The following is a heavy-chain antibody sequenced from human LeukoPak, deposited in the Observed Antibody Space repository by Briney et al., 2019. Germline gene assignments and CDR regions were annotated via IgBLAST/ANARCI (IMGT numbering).Heavy chain of an antibody. CDR2: IYSGSSI. Sequence: GGSLRLSCAASGFTVSSNYMSWVRQAPGKGLEWVSVIYSGSSIYYADSVKGRFTISRDNSKNTLYLQMNSLRAEDTAVYYCASPGIAAAGALDYWGQGTLVTVSS. D-gene: IGHD6-13*01. CDR1: GFTVSSNY. V-gene: IGHV3-66*01. J-gene: IGHJ4*02. CDR3: ASPGIAAAGALDY.